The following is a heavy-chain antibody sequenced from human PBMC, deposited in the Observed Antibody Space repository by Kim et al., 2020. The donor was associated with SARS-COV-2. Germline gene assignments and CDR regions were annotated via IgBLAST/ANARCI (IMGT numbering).Heavy chain of an antibody. D-gene: IGHD5-18*01. J-gene: IGHJ4*02. Sequence: SETLSLTCTVSGGSVSSGSYYWSWIRQPPGKGLEWIGYIYYSGSTNYNPSLKSRVTISVDTSKNQFSLKLSSVTAADTAVYYCAREKCGYSYGTDYWGQG. CDR1: GGSVSSGSYY. CDR2: IYYSGST. CDR3: AREKCGYSYGTDY. V-gene: IGHV4-61*01.